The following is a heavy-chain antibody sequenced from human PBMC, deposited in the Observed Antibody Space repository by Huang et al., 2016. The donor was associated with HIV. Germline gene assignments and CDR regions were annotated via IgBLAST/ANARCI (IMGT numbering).Heavy chain of an antibody. J-gene: IGHJ5*02. CDR2: IIPIFGTA. V-gene: IGHV1-69*13. CDR1: GGTFSSYA. Sequence: QVLLVQSGAEVRKPGSSVKVSCTAFGGTFSSYAISWVRQAPGQGLEWVGGIIPIFGTANYTQKCQGRVTITVDESTNTGYMELTRLTSEDTAVYYCARTAYSYGFRQGYNWFDPWGQGTPVTVSS. CDR3: ARTAYSYGFRQGYNWFDP. D-gene: IGHD5-18*01.